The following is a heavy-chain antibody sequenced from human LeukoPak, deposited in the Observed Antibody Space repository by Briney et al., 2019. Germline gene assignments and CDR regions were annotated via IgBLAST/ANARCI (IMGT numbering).Heavy chain of an antibody. Sequence: ASVKVSCKASGGTFSSYAISWVRQAPGQGLEWMGGIIPIFGTANYAQKFQGRVTITADEPTSTAYMELSSLRSEDTAVYYCAREEPIVVVPANPPADYYYYMDVWGKGTTVTVSS. D-gene: IGHD2-2*01. CDR3: AREEPIVVVPANPPADYYYYMDV. CDR2: IIPIFGTA. CDR1: GGTFSSYA. V-gene: IGHV1-69*13. J-gene: IGHJ6*03.